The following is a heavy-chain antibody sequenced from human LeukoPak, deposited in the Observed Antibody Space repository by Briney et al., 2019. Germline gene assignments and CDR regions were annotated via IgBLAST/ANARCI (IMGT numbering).Heavy chain of an antibody. J-gene: IGHJ4*02. CDR2: IYTSGST. V-gene: IGHV4-61*02. CDR3: ARGTTWGSYRYDSDY. CDR1: GGSVSSGTYY. Sequence: PSETLSLTCTVSGGSVSSGTYYWNWIRQPAGKGLEWIGRIYTSGSTNYNPSLKSRVTISVDTSKNHFSLKLTSVTAADTAVYYCARGTTWGSYRYDSDYWGQGTLVTVSS. D-gene: IGHD3-16*02.